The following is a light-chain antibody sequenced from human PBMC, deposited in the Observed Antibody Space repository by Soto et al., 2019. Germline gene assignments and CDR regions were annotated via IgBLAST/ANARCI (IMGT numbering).Light chain of an antibody. Sequence: HSALTQPPSASGSPGQSVAISCTGTSSDVGGYNYVSWYQQHPGKAPKLMIYEVTNRPSGVSNRFSGSKSGNTASLTISGLQAEDEADYYCSSYTSRSTLVFGTGTKVTVL. CDR3: SSYTSRSTLV. V-gene: IGLV2-14*01. CDR2: EVT. CDR1: SSDVGGYNY. J-gene: IGLJ1*01.